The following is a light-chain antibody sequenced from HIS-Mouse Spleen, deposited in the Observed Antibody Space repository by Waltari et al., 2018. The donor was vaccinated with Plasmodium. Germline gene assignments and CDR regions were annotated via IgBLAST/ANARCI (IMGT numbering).Light chain of an antibody. J-gene: IGLJ3*02. CDR1: ALPNKS. Sequence: SYALTQPPSVPVSPGPAARITCSGGALPNKSSYGYQQKSGQAPVLVIYEDSKRPSGIPERFSGSSSGTMATLTISGAQVEDEADYYCYSTDSSGNHRVFGGGTKLTVL. CDR3: YSTDSSGNHRV. V-gene: IGLV3-10*01. CDR2: EDS.